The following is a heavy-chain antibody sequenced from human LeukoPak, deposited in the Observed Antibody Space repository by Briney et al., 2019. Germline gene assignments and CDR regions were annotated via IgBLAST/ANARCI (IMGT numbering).Heavy chain of an antibody. CDR3: ARLGSPSDYGDYVGYFDY. J-gene: IGHJ4*02. V-gene: IGHV4-34*01. D-gene: IGHD4-17*01. CDR1: GGSFSGYY. CDR2: INHSGST. Sequence: SSETLSRTCAVYGGSFSGYYWSWIRQPPGKGLEWIGEINHSGSTNYNPSLKSRVTISVDTSKNQFSLKLSSVTAADTAVYYCARLGSPSDYGDYVGYFDYWGQGTLVTVSS.